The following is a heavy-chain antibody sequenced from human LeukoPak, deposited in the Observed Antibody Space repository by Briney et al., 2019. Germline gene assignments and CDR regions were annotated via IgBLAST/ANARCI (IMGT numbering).Heavy chain of an antibody. CDR2: IKHSGST. Sequence: SPTHSLIRAVDGGSVSGGYWGSVRQPAGKGLEWPGEIKHSGSTNYNPYHKSRGTISVDTAKNQFSLKLSSVTAADTAVNYCARLKYYYGSGSHSKRIYYYYYMDVWGKGTTVTISS. D-gene: IGHD3-10*01. CDR1: GGSVSGGY. CDR3: ARLKYYYGSGSHSKRIYYYYYMDV. V-gene: IGHV4-34*01. J-gene: IGHJ6*03.